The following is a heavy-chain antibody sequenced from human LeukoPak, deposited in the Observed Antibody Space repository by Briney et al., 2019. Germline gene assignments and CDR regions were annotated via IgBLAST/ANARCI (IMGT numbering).Heavy chain of an antibody. CDR3: ARDFRIYGMDV. V-gene: IGHV3-74*01. CDR1: GFTFSSYW. J-gene: IGHJ6*02. Sequence: GGSLRLSCAASGFTFSSYWMHWVRQAPGKGLVWVSRINSDGSSTSYADSVKGRFNNSRDNAKNTLYQQRNRLRAEDTAVYYCARDFRIYGMDVWGQGTTVTVSS. CDR2: INSDGSST.